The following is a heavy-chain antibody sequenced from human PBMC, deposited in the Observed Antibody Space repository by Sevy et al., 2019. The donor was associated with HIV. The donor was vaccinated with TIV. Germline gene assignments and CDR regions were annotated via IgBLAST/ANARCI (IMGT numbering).Heavy chain of an antibody. CDR1: GYTFTSYG. J-gene: IGHJ4*02. CDR3: ATRLQQLAPDYFDY. CDR2: ISAYNGNT. V-gene: IGHV1-18*04. D-gene: IGHD6-13*01. Sequence: ASVKVSCKASGYTFTSYGISWVRQAPGQGLEWMGWISAYNGNTNYAQKLQGRVTMTTETSTSTAYMELRSLRSDDTAVYYCATRLQQLAPDYFDYWGQGTLVTVSS.